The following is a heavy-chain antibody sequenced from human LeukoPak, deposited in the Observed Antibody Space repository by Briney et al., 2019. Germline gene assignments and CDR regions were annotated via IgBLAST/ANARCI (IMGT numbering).Heavy chain of an antibody. J-gene: IGHJ4*02. V-gene: IGHV4-4*07. CDR2: VYTSGST. D-gene: IGHD6-6*01. CDR3: ARESYSTSYLFDF. Sequence: PSETLSLTCTVSGGSISSYYWSWIRQPAGKGLEWIGRVYTSGSTNYNPSLKSRVTMSVDTSKSQISLKVNSVTAADTAVYYCARESYSTSYLFDFWGQGTLVTVPS. CDR1: GGSISSYY.